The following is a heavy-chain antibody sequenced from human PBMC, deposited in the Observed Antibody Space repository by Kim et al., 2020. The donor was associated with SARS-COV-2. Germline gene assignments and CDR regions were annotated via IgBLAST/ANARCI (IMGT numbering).Heavy chain of an antibody. J-gene: IGHJ4*02. CDR3: TRQLGWFDSGYDSELYFDY. Sequence: GGSLRLSCTASGFTFGDYAMSWFRQAPGKGLEWVGFIRSKAYGGTTEYAASVKGRFTISRDDSKSIAYLQMNSLKTEDTAVYYCTRQLGWFDSGYDSELYFDYWGQGTLVTVSS. CDR2: IRSKAYGGTT. CDR1: GFTFGDYA. V-gene: IGHV3-49*03. D-gene: IGHD5-12*01.